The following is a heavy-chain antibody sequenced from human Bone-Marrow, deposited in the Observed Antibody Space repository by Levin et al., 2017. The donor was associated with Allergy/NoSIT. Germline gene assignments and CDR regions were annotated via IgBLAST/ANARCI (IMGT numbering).Heavy chain of an antibody. D-gene: IGHD2-2*01. Sequence: ASVKVSCAASGFTVSDNYMSWVRQAPGKGLEWVSVLYSGGTTTFYADSVRGRFTISRDNSKNTLFLQMDSLRAEDTAIYYCARYCSSATCYFDAFDVWGQGTLVTVSS. V-gene: IGHV3-53*01. CDR1: GFTVSDNY. J-gene: IGHJ3*01. CDR3: ARYCSSATCYFDAFDV. CDR2: LYSGGTTT.